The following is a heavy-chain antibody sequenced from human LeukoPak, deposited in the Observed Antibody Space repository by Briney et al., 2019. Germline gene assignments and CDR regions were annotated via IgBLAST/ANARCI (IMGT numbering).Heavy chain of an antibody. J-gene: IGHJ5*02. D-gene: IGHD2-2*01. CDR3: ARGTLSSIASCPNWFDP. Sequence: PSETLSLTCAVYGGSFSGYYWSWIRQPPGKGLEWIGEINHSGSTNYNPSLKSRVTISVDTSKNQFSLTLSSVTAADTAVYYCARGTLSSIASCPNWFDPWGQGTLVTVSS. V-gene: IGHV4-34*01. CDR2: INHSGST. CDR1: GGSFSGYY.